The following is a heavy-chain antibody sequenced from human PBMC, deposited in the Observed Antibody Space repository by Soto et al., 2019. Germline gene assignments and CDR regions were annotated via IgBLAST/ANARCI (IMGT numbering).Heavy chain of an antibody. Sequence: ASVKVSCKASGYTFTSYYMHWVRQAPGQGLEWMGIINPSGGSTSYAQKFQGRVTMTRDTSTSTVYMELSSLRSEDTAVYYCARDRYLTYYYDSSGYYYFDYWDQGTLVTVSS. CDR1: GYTFTSYY. J-gene: IGHJ4*02. D-gene: IGHD3-22*01. V-gene: IGHV1-46*01. CDR3: ARDRYLTYYYDSSGYYYFDY. CDR2: INPSGGST.